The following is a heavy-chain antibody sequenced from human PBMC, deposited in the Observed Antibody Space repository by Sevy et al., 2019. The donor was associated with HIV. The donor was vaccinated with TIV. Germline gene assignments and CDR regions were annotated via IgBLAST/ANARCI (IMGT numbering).Heavy chain of an antibody. CDR2: ISYDGSNK. CDR3: ARNSGGPMIVVVITYFDY. D-gene: IGHD3-22*01. J-gene: IGHJ4*02. V-gene: IGHV3-30-3*01. Sequence: GGSLRLSCAASGFTFSSYAMHWVRQAPGKGLEWGAVISYDGSNKYYADSVKGRFTIFRDNSKNTKYLQMNSLRAEDTAVYYCARNSGGPMIVVVITYFDYWGQGTLVTVSS. CDR1: GFTFSSYA.